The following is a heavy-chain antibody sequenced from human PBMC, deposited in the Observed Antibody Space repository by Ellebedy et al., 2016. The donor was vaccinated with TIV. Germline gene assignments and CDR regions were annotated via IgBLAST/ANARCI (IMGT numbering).Heavy chain of an antibody. CDR2: ISGSDGST. Sequence: PGGSLRLSCAASGFTFSSYAMSWVRQAPGKGLEWVSAISGSDGSTSYADSVKGRFTISRDNSKNTLFLQMNTLRAEDTAVYYCARDPYDYGDFAIDYWGQGTLVTVSS. J-gene: IGHJ4*02. V-gene: IGHV3-23*01. D-gene: IGHD4-17*01. CDR3: ARDPYDYGDFAIDY. CDR1: GFTFSSYA.